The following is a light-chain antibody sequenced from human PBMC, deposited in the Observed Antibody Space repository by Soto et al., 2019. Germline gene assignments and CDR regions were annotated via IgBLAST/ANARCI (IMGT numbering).Light chain of an antibody. Sequence: DIQMTQSPSTLSASVGDRVTITCRASQSISSWLAWYQQKQGKAPKLLIYDASSLESGVPSRFSGSGSGTEFPLTISSLQTDDFATYYCQQYNSLARTFGQRTKVEIK. CDR1: QSISSW. CDR3: QQYNSLART. V-gene: IGKV1-5*01. J-gene: IGKJ1*01. CDR2: DAS.